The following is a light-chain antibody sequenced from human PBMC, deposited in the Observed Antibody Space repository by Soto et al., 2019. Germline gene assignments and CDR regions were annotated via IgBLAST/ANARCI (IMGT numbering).Light chain of an antibody. V-gene: IGLV2-14*01. CDR2: EVS. CDR3: NSYTTNSTFV. Sequence: QSALTQPASVSGSPGQSITISCTGTSSDVGGYNYVSWYQQHPGKTPKLMMYEVSNRPSGVSNRFSGSRSGNTASQTSSGLQSEDEADYYCNSYTTNSTFVFGSGTKVTVL. CDR1: SSDVGGYNY. J-gene: IGLJ1*01.